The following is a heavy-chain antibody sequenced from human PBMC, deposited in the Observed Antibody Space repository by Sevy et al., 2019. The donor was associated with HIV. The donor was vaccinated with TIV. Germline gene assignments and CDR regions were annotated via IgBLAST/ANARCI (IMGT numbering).Heavy chain of an antibody. CDR2: ISSSGSTI. V-gene: IGHV3-48*03. CDR3: ARISYYYGMDV. Sequence: GGSLRLSVAASGFTSSSYKMNWVRQAPGKGLGWVSYISSSGSTIYYADSVKGRFTISRDNAKNSLYLQMNSLRAEDTAVYYCARISYYYGMDVWGQGTTVTVSS. CDR1: GFTSSSYK. J-gene: IGHJ6*02.